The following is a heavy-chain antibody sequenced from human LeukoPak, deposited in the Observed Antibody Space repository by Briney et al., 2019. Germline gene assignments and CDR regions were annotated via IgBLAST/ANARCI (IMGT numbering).Heavy chain of an antibody. Sequence: GASVKVSCKASGYTFTNYGISWVRQAPGQGLEWMAWITATNGEPRYAQNLQGRVTMTTDTSTSTAYMELRSLRSDDTAVYYCARVPPSAHQMLSSDYWGQGTQVTVSS. J-gene: IGHJ4*02. CDR2: ITATNGEP. D-gene: IGHD2-2*01. CDR3: ARVPPSAHQMLSSDY. CDR1: GYTFTNYG. V-gene: IGHV1-18*04.